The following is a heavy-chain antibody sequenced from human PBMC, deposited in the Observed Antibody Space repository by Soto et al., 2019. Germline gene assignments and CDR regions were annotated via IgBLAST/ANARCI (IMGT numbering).Heavy chain of an antibody. D-gene: IGHD3-10*01. V-gene: IGHV1-18*01. Sequence: QVQLVQSGAEVKKPGASVKVSCKSSGHTFTSYGITWVRQAPGQGLEWMGWINTYNGNAKYAQRLQGRVAMTTDTSTSTVYMELRSLRSDDTAVYYCARTQSAWGVFAYWGQGTLVTVSS. CDR1: GHTFTSYG. CDR2: INTYNGNA. CDR3: ARTQSAWGVFAY. J-gene: IGHJ4*02.